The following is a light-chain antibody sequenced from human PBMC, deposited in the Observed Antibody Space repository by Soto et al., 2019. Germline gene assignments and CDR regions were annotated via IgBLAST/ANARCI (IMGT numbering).Light chain of an antibody. CDR3: QQTYNAPYT. J-gene: IGKJ2*01. V-gene: IGKV1-39*01. Sequence: DIQMTQSPSTLSASVGDRVTITCRASQNIGTSLNWYQMKLGRAPTLLIYSASTLQSGAPSRFSGGGSGTDFTLTINSLQPEDFATYSCQQTYNAPYTFGQGTKVDIK. CDR2: SAS. CDR1: QNIGTS.